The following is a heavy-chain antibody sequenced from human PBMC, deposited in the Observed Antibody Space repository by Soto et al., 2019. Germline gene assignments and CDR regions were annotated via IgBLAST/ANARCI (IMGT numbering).Heavy chain of an antibody. Sequence: LRLSCEASGFTLSSSVMHWVRQAPGKRLEWLSVISVDGRNDLHAGAVKGRFTISRDISKNMVYLQMNDLRPDDTAMYFCAKEGHTSGRCGCFNIWGQGTMVTVSS. D-gene: IGHD6-19*01. J-gene: IGHJ3*02. V-gene: IGHV3-30*18. CDR1: GFTLSSSV. CDR3: AKEGHTSGRCGCFNI. CDR2: ISVDGRND.